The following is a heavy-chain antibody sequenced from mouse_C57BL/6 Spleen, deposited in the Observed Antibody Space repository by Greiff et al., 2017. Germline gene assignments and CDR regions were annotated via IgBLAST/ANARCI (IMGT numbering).Heavy chain of an antibody. CDR1: GYTFTGYW. V-gene: IGHV1-9*01. Sequence: QVQLQQSGAELMKPGASVKLSCKATGYTFTGYWIEWVRQRPGHALEWIGYILPGSGSTNYNEKFKGKATFTADTSSNTAYMQLNSLTTDDSAIYYCAKETTVVATDLYFDVWGTGTTVTVSS. CDR3: AKETTVVATDLYFDV. J-gene: IGHJ1*03. CDR2: ILPGSGST. D-gene: IGHD1-1*01.